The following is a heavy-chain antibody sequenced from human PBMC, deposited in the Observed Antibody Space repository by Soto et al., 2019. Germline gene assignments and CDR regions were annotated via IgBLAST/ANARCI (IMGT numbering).Heavy chain of an antibody. J-gene: IGHJ4*02. CDR1: SDSITSSNW. D-gene: IGHD3-16*01. V-gene: IGHV4-4*02. CDR2: ISHSGTV. Sequence: SETVSLTCDVSSDSITSSNWWTWVRQPAGKGLEWRGKISHSGTVNYNATLRSRVTISVDKPKNQLYLKLMSVTVADTAVYYWARDYDGLDYWGPGTLVT. CDR3: ARDYDGLDY.